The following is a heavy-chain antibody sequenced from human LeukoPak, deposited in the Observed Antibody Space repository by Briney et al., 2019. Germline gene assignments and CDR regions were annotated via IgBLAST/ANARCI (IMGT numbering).Heavy chain of an antibody. J-gene: IGHJ4*02. CDR3: ASSFSSGCHVLDYFDH. D-gene: IGHD6-19*01. CDR2: IKQDGSEK. V-gene: IGHV3-7*01. Sequence: GGSLRLSCAASGFTFSNYWMNWVRQVPGKGLEWVANIKQDGSEKYYVDSVKGRFTISRDNAKNSVYLQMNSLRVEDTAVYYCASSFSSGCHVLDYFDHWGQGTLVSVSS. CDR1: GFTFSNYW.